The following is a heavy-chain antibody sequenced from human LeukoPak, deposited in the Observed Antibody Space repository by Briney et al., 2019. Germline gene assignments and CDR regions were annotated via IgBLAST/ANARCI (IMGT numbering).Heavy chain of an antibody. Sequence: SETLSLTCTVSGDSISSYYWSWIRQPAGKGLEWIGRVYSSGSTNYNPSLKSRVTMSVDTSKNQFSLKLSSVTAADTAVYYRARNSRSRVYFDYWGQGTLVTVSS. CDR1: GDSISSYY. V-gene: IGHV4-4*07. CDR3: ARNSRSRVYFDY. J-gene: IGHJ4*02. CDR2: VYSSGST.